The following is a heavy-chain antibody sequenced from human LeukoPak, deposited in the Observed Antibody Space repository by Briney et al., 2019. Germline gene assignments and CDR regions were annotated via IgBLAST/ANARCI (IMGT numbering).Heavy chain of an antibody. V-gene: IGHV1-2*02. D-gene: IGHD3-3*01. Sequence: ASVKVSCXASGYTLSDNWLHWMRRAPGHGPAWMGSINPKSGDTDLAQRFQGRVTMTRDTSINTGYMEVSRLTSDDTAVYYCAKGGPVIRGPGVLIVPVFDHWGQGTLVTVSS. CDR3: AKGGPVIRGPGVLIVPVFDH. CDR2: INPKSGDT. J-gene: IGHJ4*02. CDR1: GYTLSDNW.